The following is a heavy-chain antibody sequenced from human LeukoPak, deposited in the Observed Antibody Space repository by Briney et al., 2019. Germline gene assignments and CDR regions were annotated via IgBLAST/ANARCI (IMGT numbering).Heavy chain of an antibody. CDR1: GFIFSNNI. Sequence: GGSLRLSCAASGFIFSNNIMNWVRQAPGKGLEWVSVISADGGDIYYADSVNGRFTISRDNSKNTLHLQMDSLRAEDTAVYYCAKDPPHSDRSIYSDNSWGQGTLVTVSS. V-gene: IGHV3-23*01. D-gene: IGHD3-22*01. CDR3: AKDPPHSDRSIYSDNS. CDR2: ISADGGDI. J-gene: IGHJ4*02.